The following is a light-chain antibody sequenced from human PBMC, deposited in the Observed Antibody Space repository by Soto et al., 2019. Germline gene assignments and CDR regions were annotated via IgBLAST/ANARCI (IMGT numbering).Light chain of an antibody. CDR2: SNT. CDR3: GAWDDSLNGPV. J-gene: IGLJ3*02. CDR1: GSNIGSNT. V-gene: IGLV1-44*01. Sequence: QSVLTQPPSASETPGQRVTISCSGGGSNIGSNTVNWYQQLPGTAPKLLIYSNTQRPSGVPDRFSGSKSGTSASLAISGLQSEDEADYYCGAWDDSLNGPVFGGGTKLTVL.